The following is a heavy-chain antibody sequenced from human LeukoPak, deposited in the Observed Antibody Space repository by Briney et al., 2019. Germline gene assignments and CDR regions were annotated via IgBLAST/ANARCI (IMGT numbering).Heavy chain of an antibody. CDR1: GYSFTDYY. V-gene: IGHV1-2*02. CDR3: ARSYRPLILEAALDYGDYGFPDY. D-gene: IGHD4-17*01. J-gene: IGHJ4*02. Sequence: GASVKVSCKTSGYSFTDYYMHWVRQAPGQGLEWMGWINPNSGGTNYAQKFQGRVTMTRDKSISTAYMELSRLRSDDTAVYYCARSYRPLILEAALDYGDYGFPDYWGQGTLVTVSS. CDR2: INPNSGGT.